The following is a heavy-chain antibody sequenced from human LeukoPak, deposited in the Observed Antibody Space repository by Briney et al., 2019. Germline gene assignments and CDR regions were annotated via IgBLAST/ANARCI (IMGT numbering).Heavy chain of an antibody. J-gene: IGHJ4*02. V-gene: IGHV4-30-2*02. CDR2: IYHSGST. Sequence: SETLSLTCTVSGGSISSGGYYWSWIRQPPGKGLEWIGYIYHSGSTYYNPSLKSRVTISVDRSKNQFSLKLTSVTAADTAVYYCARSELLWFGGVNSGFDYWGQGTLVTVSS. D-gene: IGHD3-10*01. CDR3: ARSELLWFGGVNSGFDY. CDR1: GGSISSGGYY.